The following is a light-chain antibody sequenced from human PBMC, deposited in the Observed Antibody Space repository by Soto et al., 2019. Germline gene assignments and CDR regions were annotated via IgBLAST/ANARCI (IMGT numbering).Light chain of an antibody. Sequence: VLTQSPGTLSLSPGERATLSCRASQSVSSGHLAWYQQKPGQPPRLPIYGASSRVTGIPERFSGAGSGTDFTLTISRLEPEDFAVYFCQQYGASPIVFGQGTKLEIK. CDR1: QSVSSGH. CDR2: GAS. J-gene: IGKJ2*01. CDR3: QQYGASPIV. V-gene: IGKV3-20*01.